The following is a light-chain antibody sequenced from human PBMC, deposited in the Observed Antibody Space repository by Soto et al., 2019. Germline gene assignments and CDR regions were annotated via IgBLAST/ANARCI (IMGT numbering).Light chain of an antibody. Sequence: QSALTQPASVSGSPGQSITLSCTGTSSDIGGYDYVSWYQRHPGKAPKLIIYDVNNRPSGVSNRFSGSKSGNTASLTISGLQAEHEADYYCTSYASGISHVVFGGGTKLTVL. V-gene: IGLV2-14*01. CDR1: SSDIGGYDY. J-gene: IGLJ2*01. CDR2: DVN. CDR3: TSYASGISHVV.